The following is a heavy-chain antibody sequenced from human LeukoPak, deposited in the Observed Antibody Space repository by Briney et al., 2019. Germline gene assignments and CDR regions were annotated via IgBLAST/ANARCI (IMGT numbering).Heavy chain of an antibody. V-gene: IGHV1-2*02. CDR2: INPNNGGT. CDR3: AKGRPYYDFWSGRGDGFDI. J-gene: IGHJ3*02. Sequence: ASVKVSCKASGYTFTGYYMHWVRQAPGQGLEWMGWINPNNGGTTYAQKFQGRVTMTRDTSITTAYMELSRLRSDDTAVYYCAKGRPYYDFWSGRGDGFDIWGQGTMVTVSS. CDR1: GYTFTGYY. D-gene: IGHD3-3*01.